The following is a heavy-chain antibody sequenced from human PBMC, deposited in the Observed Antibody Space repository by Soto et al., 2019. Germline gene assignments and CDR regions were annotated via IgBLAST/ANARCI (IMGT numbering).Heavy chain of an antibody. CDR3: IQGRGGGYGRYYFDY. D-gene: IGHD1-26*01. V-gene: IGHV3-9*01. Sequence: EVQLVESGGGLVQPGRSLRLSCAASGFTFDDYAMHWVRQAPGKGLEWLSGISWNSGNIGYADSVKGRFTISRDNAKNSLYLQMSSLRPEDTALYYSIQGRGGGYGRYYFDYWGQGTVVTVSS. J-gene: IGHJ4*02. CDR2: ISWNSGNI. CDR1: GFTFDDYA.